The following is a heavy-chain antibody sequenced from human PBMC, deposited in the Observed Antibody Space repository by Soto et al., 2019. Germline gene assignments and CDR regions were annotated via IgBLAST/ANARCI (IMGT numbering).Heavy chain of an antibody. V-gene: IGHV1-2*02. D-gene: IGHD1-26*01. CDR3: ARRYLRDHIRWSFDP. J-gene: IGHJ5*02. CDR2: IDPKSGDT. CDR1: RYTFTENQ. Sequence: GASVKVSCKASRYTFTENQIHWLRRAPGQRLEWMGRIDPKSGDTTFAPTYQGRVTMTRDTSTNTVYMELTRLTSDDTAIYFCARRYLRDHIRWSFDPWGQGTLVTVSS.